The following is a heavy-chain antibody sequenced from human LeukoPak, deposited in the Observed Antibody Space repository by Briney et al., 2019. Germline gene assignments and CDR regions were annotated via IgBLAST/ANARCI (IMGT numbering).Heavy chain of an antibody. V-gene: IGHV4-31*11. Sequence: SETLSLTCAVYGGSFSGYYWSWIRQHPGKGLEWIGYIYYSGSTYYNPSLKSRVTISVDTSKNQFSLKLSSVTAADTAVYYCAREGYSSSSRNFDYWGQGTLVTVSS. CDR2: IYYSGST. J-gene: IGHJ4*02. D-gene: IGHD6-6*01. CDR3: AREGYSSSSRNFDY. CDR1: GGSFSGYY.